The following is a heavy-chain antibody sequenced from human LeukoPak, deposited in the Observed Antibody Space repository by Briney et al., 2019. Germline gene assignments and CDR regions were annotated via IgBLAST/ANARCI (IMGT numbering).Heavy chain of an antibody. Sequence: GGSLRLSCAASGFTFSRYAMSWVRQAPGKGLEWVSAISGSGGSTYYADSVKGRFTISRDNSKNTLYLQMNSLRAEDTAVYYCAKDLVVGATTVLGAFDIWGQGTMVTVSS. J-gene: IGHJ3*02. CDR2: ISGSGGST. CDR1: GFTFSRYA. D-gene: IGHD1-26*01. CDR3: AKDLVVGATTVLGAFDI. V-gene: IGHV3-23*01.